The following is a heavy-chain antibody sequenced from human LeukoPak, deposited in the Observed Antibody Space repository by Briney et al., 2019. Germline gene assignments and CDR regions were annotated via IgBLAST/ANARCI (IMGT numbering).Heavy chain of an antibody. Sequence: GGSLRLSCIVSGFTFSNHVLHWVRQAPGKGLEWVAVIAHDGSHKYYADSAKGRFNISRDNSRNALFLQMNSLRAEDAALYYCARDHHRTGFDAYFDYWGQGTPVTVSS. V-gene: IGHV3-30*04. CDR2: IAHDGSHK. D-gene: IGHD5-12*01. CDR3: ARDHHRTGFDAYFDY. CDR1: GFTFSNHV. J-gene: IGHJ4*02.